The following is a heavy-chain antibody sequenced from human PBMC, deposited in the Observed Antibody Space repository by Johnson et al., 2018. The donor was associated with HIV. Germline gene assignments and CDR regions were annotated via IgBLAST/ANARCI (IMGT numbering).Heavy chain of an antibody. Sequence: VQLVESGGGVVQPGRSLRLSCAASGFTFSSYAMHWVRQAPGKGLEWVAVISYDGSNKYYADSVKGRFTISRDNSKNTLYLQMNSPRAEDTAVYYCAKGNGDRSAFDIWGQGTMVTVSS. CDR2: ISYDGSNK. D-gene: IGHD4-17*01. J-gene: IGHJ3*02. CDR3: AKGNGDRSAFDI. V-gene: IGHV3-30-3*01. CDR1: GFTFSSYA.